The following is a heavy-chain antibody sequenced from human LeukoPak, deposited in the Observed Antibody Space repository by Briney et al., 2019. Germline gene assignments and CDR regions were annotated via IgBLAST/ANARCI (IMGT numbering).Heavy chain of an antibody. J-gene: IGHJ3*02. CDR2: INWNGGST. CDR3: ARAQLELWFGDKDAFDI. D-gene: IGHD3-10*01. Sequence: GESLKISCAASGFTFDDYGMSWVRQAPGKGLEWVSGINWNGGSTGYADSVKGRFTISRDNAKNSLYLQMNSLRAEDTALYYCARAQLELWFGDKDAFDIWGQGTMVTVSS. CDR1: GFTFDDYG. V-gene: IGHV3-20*04.